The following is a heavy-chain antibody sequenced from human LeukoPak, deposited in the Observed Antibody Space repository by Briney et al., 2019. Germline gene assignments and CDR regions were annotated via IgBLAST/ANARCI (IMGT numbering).Heavy chain of an antibody. D-gene: IGHD3-22*01. Sequence: SVKVSFTASGGTFSSYAISWVRQAPGQGLEWMGGIIPIFGTANYAQKFQGRVTITADESTSTAYMELSSLRSEDTAVYYCASARTPHSSGYYYAFDYWGQGTLVTVSS. CDR1: GGTFSSYA. CDR3: ASARTPHSSGYYYAFDY. V-gene: IGHV1-69*13. CDR2: IIPIFGTA. J-gene: IGHJ4*02.